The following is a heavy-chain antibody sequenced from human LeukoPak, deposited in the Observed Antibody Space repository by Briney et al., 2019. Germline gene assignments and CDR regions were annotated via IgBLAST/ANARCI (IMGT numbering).Heavy chain of an antibody. CDR1: GYTLTELS. D-gene: IGHD6-13*01. Sequence: GASVKVSCKVSGYTLTELSMLWVRQAPGKGLEWMGGFDPEDGETIYAQKFQGRVTMTEDTSTDTAYMELSSLRSEDTAVYYCATEIIAAAGPIYYGMDVWGQGTTVTVSS. CDR3: ATEIIAAAGPIYYGMDV. CDR2: FDPEDGET. J-gene: IGHJ6*02. V-gene: IGHV1-24*01.